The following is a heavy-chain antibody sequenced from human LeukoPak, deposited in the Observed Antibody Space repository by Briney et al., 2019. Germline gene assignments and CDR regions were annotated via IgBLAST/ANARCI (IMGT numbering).Heavy chain of an antibody. CDR3: ALAGRAFDY. V-gene: IGHV4-61*02. Sequence: PSQTLSLTCTVSGGSISSGSYYWSWLRQPAGKGLEWIGRIYTSGSTNYNPSLKSRVTISVDTSKNQFFLKLSSVTAADTAVYYCALAGRAFDYWGQGTLVTVSS. CDR2: IYTSGST. J-gene: IGHJ4*02. CDR1: GGSISSGSYY. D-gene: IGHD1-26*01.